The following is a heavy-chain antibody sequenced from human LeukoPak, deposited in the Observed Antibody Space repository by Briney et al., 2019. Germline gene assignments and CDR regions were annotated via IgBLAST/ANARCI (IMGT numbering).Heavy chain of an antibody. Sequence: GGSLRLSCAASGFTFSSYAMSWVRQAPGKGLEWVSAISGSGGSTYYAGSVKGRFTISRDNSKNTLYLQMNSLRAEDTAVYYCAKRDYSNYDLDYWGQGTLVTVSS. J-gene: IGHJ4*02. CDR2: ISGSGGST. D-gene: IGHD4-11*01. CDR3: AKRDYSNYDLDY. V-gene: IGHV3-23*01. CDR1: GFTFSSYA.